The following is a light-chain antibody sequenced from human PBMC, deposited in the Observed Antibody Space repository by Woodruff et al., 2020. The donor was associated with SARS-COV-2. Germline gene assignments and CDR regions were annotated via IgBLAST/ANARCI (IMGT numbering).Light chain of an antibody. CDR3: QQYGSSPRT. CDR2: GAS. Sequence: ASQSVSSSYLAWYQQKPGQAPRLLIYGASSRATGIPDRFSGSGSGTDFTLTISRLEPEDFAVYYCQQYGSSPRTFGQGTKVEI. V-gene: IGKV3-20*01. J-gene: IGKJ1*01. CDR1: QSVSSSY.